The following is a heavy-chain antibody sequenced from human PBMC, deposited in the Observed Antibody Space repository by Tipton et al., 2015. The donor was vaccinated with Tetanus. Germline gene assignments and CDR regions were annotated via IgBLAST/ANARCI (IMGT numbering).Heavy chain of an antibody. CDR3: AREADCSGGSCFSGGFGT. J-gene: IGHJ5*02. CDR2: SWYDGTDK. V-gene: IGHV3-33*01. D-gene: IGHD2-15*01. Sequence: SLRLSCAASGFIFSSYGIHWVRQAPGKGLEWLAVSWYDGTDKYYADSVKGRFTISRDNSKNTLYLQMNSLRAEGTALYYCAREADCSGGSCFSGGFGTWGQGTQVTVSS. CDR1: GFIFSSYG.